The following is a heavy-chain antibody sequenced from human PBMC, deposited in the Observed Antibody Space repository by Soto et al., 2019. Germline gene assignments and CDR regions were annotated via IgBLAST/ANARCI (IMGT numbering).Heavy chain of an antibody. D-gene: IGHD5-18*01. CDR1: GFTLRTYG. CDR2: ISYDGNDK. V-gene: IGHV3-30*18. Sequence: PGGSLRLSCAASGFTLRTYGLHWVRQAPGKGLEWVAVISYDGNDKYYADSVKGRFTISRDNSKNTLYLQMSNLRAEDTAVYYCGKDRDTYGASYIFDYWGQGTLVTVSS. J-gene: IGHJ4*02. CDR3: GKDRDTYGASYIFDY.